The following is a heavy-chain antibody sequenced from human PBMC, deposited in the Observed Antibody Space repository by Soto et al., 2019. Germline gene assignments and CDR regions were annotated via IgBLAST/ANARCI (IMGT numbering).Heavy chain of an antibody. CDR1: GFTFSTYG. J-gene: IGHJ4*02. CDR2: ISYDGTNI. Sequence: GGSLRLSCAASGFTFSTYGMHWVRQAPGEGLEWVAVISYDGTNIYYADSVKGRLTISRDNSKNTLYLQMNSLRAEDTGVYYCAKGRRELRYFDWFYNFDYWGQGALVTVSS. V-gene: IGHV3-30*18. CDR3: AKGRRELRYFDWFYNFDY. D-gene: IGHD3-9*01.